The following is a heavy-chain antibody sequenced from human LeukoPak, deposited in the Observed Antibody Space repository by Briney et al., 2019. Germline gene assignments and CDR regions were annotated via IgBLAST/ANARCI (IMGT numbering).Heavy chain of an antibody. CDR3: ARDQGGYGY. V-gene: IGHV3-9*01. CDR1: EFTFDDYA. Sequence: GRSLRLSCAASEFTFDDYAMHWVRQAPGKGLEWVSGISWNSGSIGYADSVKGRFTISRDNSKNTLYLQMNSLRAEDTAVYYCARDQGGYGYWGQGTLVTVSS. J-gene: IGHJ4*02. D-gene: IGHD5-12*01. CDR2: ISWNSGSI.